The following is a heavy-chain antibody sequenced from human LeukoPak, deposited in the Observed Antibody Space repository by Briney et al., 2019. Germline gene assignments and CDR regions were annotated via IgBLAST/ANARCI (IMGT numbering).Heavy chain of an antibody. CDR2: ISAYNVNT. J-gene: IGHJ4*02. Sequence: ASVKVSCKASGYTFTSYGISWVLQAPGQGLEWMGWISAYNVNTNYVQKFQGRVTMTTDTSTSTAYMELRSLRSDDTAVYYCAREGDPYSDGSFDYWGQGTLDTVSS. CDR1: GYTFTSYG. CDR3: AREGDPYSDGSFDY. D-gene: IGHD5-18*01. V-gene: IGHV1-18*01.